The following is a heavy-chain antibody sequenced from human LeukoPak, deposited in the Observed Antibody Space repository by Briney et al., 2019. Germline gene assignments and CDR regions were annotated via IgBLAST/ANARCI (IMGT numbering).Heavy chain of an antibody. V-gene: IGHV3-15*01. CDR3: AKDRRITMVRGVLDY. Sequence: GGSLRLSCAASGFTFSNAWMSWVRQAPGKGLEWVGRIKSKTDGGTTDYAAPVKGRFTISRDDSKNTLYLQMNSLRAEDTAVYYCAKDRRITMVRGVLDYWGQGTLVTVSS. CDR1: GFTFSNAW. CDR2: IKSKTDGGTT. D-gene: IGHD3-10*01. J-gene: IGHJ4*02.